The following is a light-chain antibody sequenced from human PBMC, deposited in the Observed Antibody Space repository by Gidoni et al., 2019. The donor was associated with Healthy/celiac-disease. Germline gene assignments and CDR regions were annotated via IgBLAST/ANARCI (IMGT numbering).Light chain of an antibody. Sequence: QSVLTQPPSVSGAPAQRVTISCTGSSSNIVAGYDVHWYQQLPGTAPKLLIYGNSNRPSGVPDRFTGSKSGTSASLAITGLQAEDEADYYCQSYDSSLSDVFGTGTKVTVL. J-gene: IGLJ1*01. CDR3: QSYDSSLSDV. CDR1: SSNIVAGYD. CDR2: GNS. V-gene: IGLV1-40*01.